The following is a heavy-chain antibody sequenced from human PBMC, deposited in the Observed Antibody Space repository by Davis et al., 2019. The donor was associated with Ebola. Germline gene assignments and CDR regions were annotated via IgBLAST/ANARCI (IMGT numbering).Heavy chain of an antibody. CDR3: SRYCSGGSCYHCEEGIYYYYYMDV. V-gene: IGHV3-30*03. CDR2: LSYDGGVN. J-gene: IGHJ6*03. CDR1: GFTFSRYG. D-gene: IGHD2-15*01. Sequence: PGGSLRLSCAASGFTFSRYGFHWVRQAPGLXXXXLPLLSYDGGVNYYADSVKGRFTISRDNSKNTLYLQMNSLRAEDTAVYYCSRYCSGGSCYHCEEGIYYYYYMDVWGKGTTVTVSS.